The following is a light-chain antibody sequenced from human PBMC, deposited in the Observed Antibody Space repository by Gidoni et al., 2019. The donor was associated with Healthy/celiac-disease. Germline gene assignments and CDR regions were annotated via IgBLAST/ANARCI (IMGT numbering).Light chain of an antibody. Sequence: DIVLTQSPSTLSLSPGERATLSCRASQSVSSTLAWYQQKPGQAPRLLIYDASNRATGIPARFSGSGSGTDFTLTISSLEPEDFAVYYCQQRSNWSGTFGPGTKVDIK. V-gene: IGKV3-11*01. CDR2: DAS. CDR3: QQRSNWSGT. J-gene: IGKJ3*01. CDR1: QSVSST.